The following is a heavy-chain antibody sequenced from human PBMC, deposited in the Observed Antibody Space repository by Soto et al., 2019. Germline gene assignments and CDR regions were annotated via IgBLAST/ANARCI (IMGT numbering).Heavy chain of an antibody. V-gene: IGHV1-18*01. D-gene: IGHD6-19*01. CDR1: GVTVTKYG. Sequence: QVQLVQSGGEVKKPGASVKVSCKASGVTVTKYGISWVRQAPGQGLEWLGWISFYNGHTNYALKFQDRITFTTDTSTSTASMELRSLTSDDTAVYYCASATSIAVAGKETWGQGTLVNVSS. CDR2: ISFYNGHT. CDR3: ASATSIAVAGKET. J-gene: IGHJ4*02.